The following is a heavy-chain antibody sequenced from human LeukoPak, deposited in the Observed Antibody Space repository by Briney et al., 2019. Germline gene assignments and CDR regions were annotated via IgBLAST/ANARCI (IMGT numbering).Heavy chain of an antibody. J-gene: IGHJ4*02. D-gene: IGHD3-10*01. CDR3: ASDRVLGSGSLDN. V-gene: IGHV3-74*01. Sequence: GGSLRLSCAASGFSFSDFWMHWVRQTPGKGLVWVSRIRGDGYDTNYADSVEGRFTISRDNAMHTLYLQMNSLRADDTAVYYCASDRVLGSGSLDNWGQGTLVTVSS. CDR1: GFSFSDFW. CDR2: IRGDGYDT.